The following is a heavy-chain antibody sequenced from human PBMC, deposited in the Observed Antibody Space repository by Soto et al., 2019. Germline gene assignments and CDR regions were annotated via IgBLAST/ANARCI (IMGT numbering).Heavy chain of an antibody. CDR2: TSSSSRNI. Sequence: EVQLVESGGGLVKPGGSLRLSCAASGFTFSTCSMNWVRQAPGKGLEWVSSTSSSSRNIYYADSVKGRFTISRDNAKNSLYLQMISLRAEDTAVYYCARDNGYDAATLDYWGQGTLVTVSS. J-gene: IGHJ4*02. CDR1: GFTFSTCS. D-gene: IGHD5-12*01. CDR3: ARDNGYDAATLDY. V-gene: IGHV3-21*02.